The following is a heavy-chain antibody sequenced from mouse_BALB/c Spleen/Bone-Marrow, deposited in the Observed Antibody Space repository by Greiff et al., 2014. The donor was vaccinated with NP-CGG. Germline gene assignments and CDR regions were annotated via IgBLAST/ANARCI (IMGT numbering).Heavy chain of an antibody. J-gene: IGHJ4*01. V-gene: IGHV1-67*01. CDR3: ARYGYGSSYYAMDY. CDR1: GYTFTDYA. Sequence: QVQLQQPGPELVRPGVSVKISCKGSGYTFTDYAMHWVKQSHAKSLEWIGVISTYSGNTNYNQKFKGKATMTVDKSSGTAYMELARLTSEDSAIYYCARYGYGSSYYAMDYWGQGTSVTVSS. CDR2: ISTYSGNT. D-gene: IGHD1-1*01.